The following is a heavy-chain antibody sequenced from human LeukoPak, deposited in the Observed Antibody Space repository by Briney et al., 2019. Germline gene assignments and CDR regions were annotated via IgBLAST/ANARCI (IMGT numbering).Heavy chain of an antibody. J-gene: IGHJ3*02. V-gene: IGHV4-39*07. Sequence: PSETLSLTCTVSGGSISSSSYYWGWIRQPPGKGLEWIGSIYYSGSTYYNPSLKSRVTRSVDTSKNQFSLKLSSVTAADTAVYYCAREYCSGGSCYPPVRAFDIWGQGTMVTVSS. CDR1: GGSISSSSYY. CDR3: AREYCSGGSCYPPVRAFDI. CDR2: IYYSGST. D-gene: IGHD2-15*01.